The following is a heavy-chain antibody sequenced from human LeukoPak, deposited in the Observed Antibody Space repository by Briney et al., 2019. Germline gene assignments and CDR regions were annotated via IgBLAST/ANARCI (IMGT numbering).Heavy chain of an antibody. Sequence: GASVKVSCKASGGTFSSYAISWVRQAPGQGLEWMGGFDPEDGETIYAQKFQGRVTMTEDTSTDTAYMELSSLRSEDTAVYYCATRGQKGWLLIYFDYWGQGTLVTVSS. V-gene: IGHV1-24*01. CDR3: ATRGQKGWLLIYFDY. D-gene: IGHD3-22*01. CDR2: FDPEDGET. J-gene: IGHJ4*02. CDR1: GGTFSSYA.